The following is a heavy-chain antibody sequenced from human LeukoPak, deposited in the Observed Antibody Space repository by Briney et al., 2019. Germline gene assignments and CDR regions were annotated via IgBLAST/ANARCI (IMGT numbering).Heavy chain of an antibody. Sequence: SETLSLTCAVYGGSFSGYYWSWIRQPPGKGLEWIGEINHSGSTNYNPSLKSRVTISVDTSKNQFSLRLSSVTAADTAVYYCARLYYHFYFDYWGQGTLVTVSS. CDR2: INHSGST. J-gene: IGHJ4*02. CDR1: GGSFSGYY. D-gene: IGHD3-10*01. CDR3: ARLYYHFYFDY. V-gene: IGHV4-34*01.